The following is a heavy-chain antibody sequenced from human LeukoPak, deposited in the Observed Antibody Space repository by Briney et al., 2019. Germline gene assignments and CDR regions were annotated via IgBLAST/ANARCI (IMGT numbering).Heavy chain of an antibody. D-gene: IGHD3-16*01. J-gene: IGHJ6*02. V-gene: IGHV3-23*01. Sequence: GGSLRLSCAASGFTFSSYAMSWVRQAPGKGLEWVSAVSDSGSSTYYADSVKGRFTISRDNSKNMLYLQMNSLRAEDTAVYYCARVLWVQNYYYGMDVWGQGTTVTVSS. CDR1: GFTFSSYA. CDR3: ARVLWVQNYYYGMDV. CDR2: VSDSGSST.